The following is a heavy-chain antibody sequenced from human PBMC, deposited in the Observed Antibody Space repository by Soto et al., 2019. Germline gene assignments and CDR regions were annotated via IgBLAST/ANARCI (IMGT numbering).Heavy chain of an antibody. J-gene: IGHJ4*02. CDR2: INPSGDST. CDR3: AKVDVSTAGSFDY. V-gene: IGHV3-23*01. Sequence: GGSLRLSCVASGFTFSRHGLSWVRQAPGKGLEWVSTINPSGDSTFYADSVKGRFTISRDNSKNTVYLQMNSLSVGDTAVYLCAKVDVSTAGSFDYWGQGALVTVSS. CDR1: GFTFSRHG. D-gene: IGHD6-13*01.